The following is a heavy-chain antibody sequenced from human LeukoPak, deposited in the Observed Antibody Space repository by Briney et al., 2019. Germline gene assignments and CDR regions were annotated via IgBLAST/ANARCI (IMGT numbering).Heavy chain of an antibody. Sequence: GESLRISCKGSGYSFTTYWISWVRQMPGKGLEWMGMINTSDSYTNYYPSFQGHVTISADKSINTAYLQSSSLKASDTAIYYCARLRCRGGSCYSVWDFWGQGTLVTVSS. J-gene: IGHJ4*02. V-gene: IGHV5-10-1*01. CDR2: INTSDSYT. CDR1: GYSFTTYW. CDR3: ARLRCRGGSCYSVWDF. D-gene: IGHD2-15*01.